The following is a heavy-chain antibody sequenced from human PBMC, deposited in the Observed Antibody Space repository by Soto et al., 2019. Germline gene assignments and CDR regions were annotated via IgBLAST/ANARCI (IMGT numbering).Heavy chain of an antibody. D-gene: IGHD2-2*02. V-gene: IGHV4-30-4*01. CDR1: GGSISSGDYY. Sequence: SETLSLTCTVSGGSISSGDYYWSWIRQPPGKGLEWIGYIYYSGSTYYNPSLKSRVTISVDTSKNQFSLKLSSVTAADTAVYYCARVIVVVPAAIRAVAFDIWGQGTMVTV. CDR3: ARVIVVVPAAIRAVAFDI. J-gene: IGHJ3*02. CDR2: IYYSGST.